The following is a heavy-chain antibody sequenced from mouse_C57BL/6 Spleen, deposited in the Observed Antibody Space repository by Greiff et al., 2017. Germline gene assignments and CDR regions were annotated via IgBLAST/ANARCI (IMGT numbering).Heavy chain of an antibody. D-gene: IGHD2-4*01. J-gene: IGHJ4*01. V-gene: IGHV1-64*01. CDR1: GYTFTSYW. CDR2: IHPNSGRT. Sequence: QVQLQQPGAELVKPGASVKLSCKASGYTFTSYWMHWVKQRPGQGLEWIGMIHPNSGRTNYNEKFKSKATLTVDKSSSTAYMQLSSLTSEDYAVYYCARVSYDYYPYYAMDYWGQGTSVTVSS. CDR3: ARVSYDYYPYYAMDY.